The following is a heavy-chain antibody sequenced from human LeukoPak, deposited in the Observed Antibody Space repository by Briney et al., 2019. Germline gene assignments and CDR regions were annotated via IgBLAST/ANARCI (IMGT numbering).Heavy chain of an antibody. CDR1: GVSISSDY. D-gene: IGHD4-17*01. CDR3: ARRLRRNLFDP. Sequence: SETLSLTCTVSGVSISSDYWSWIRLPPGKGLEWIGYIYYSGSSNYSPSLKSRVTMSVDTSKNQFSLKLTSVTAADTAVYYCARRLRRNLFDPWGQGTLVTVSS. J-gene: IGHJ5*02. CDR2: IYYSGSS. V-gene: IGHV4-59*08.